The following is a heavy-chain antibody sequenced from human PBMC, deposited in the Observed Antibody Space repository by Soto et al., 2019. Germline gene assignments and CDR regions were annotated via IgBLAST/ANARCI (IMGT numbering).Heavy chain of an antibody. Sequence: EVYLVEAGGGVVRPGGSLRLSCAASGFGFDEYGMSWVRQGPGKGLGWVSTINRHGDSTAYADSVKGRFTISRDNAKNSLYLQMNGLRAEDTAFYYCARDHRWGYQYGDYGDSWGQGTLVTVSS. D-gene: IGHD4-17*01. CDR1: GFGFDEYG. V-gene: IGHV3-20*04. CDR2: INRHGDST. J-gene: IGHJ4*02. CDR3: ARDHRWGYQYGDYGDS.